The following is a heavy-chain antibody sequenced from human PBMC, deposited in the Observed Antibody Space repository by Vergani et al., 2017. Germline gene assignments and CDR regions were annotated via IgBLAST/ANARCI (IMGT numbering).Heavy chain of an antibody. V-gene: IGHV3-48*03. Sequence: EVQLVESGGGLVQPGGSLRLSCAASGFTFRSYEMNWVRQAPGKGLEWVSYISSSGSTIYYADSVKGRFTISRDNAKNSLYLQMNRLRAEDTAVYYCARRTYYDFWSGYHYYMDVWGKGTTVTVSS. D-gene: IGHD3-3*01. CDR1: GFTFRSYE. CDR3: ARRTYYDFWSGYHYYMDV. J-gene: IGHJ6*03. CDR2: ISSSGSTI.